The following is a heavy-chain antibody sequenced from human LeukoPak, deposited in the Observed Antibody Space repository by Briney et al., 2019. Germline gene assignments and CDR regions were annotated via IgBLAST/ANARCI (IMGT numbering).Heavy chain of an antibody. J-gene: IGHJ4*02. Sequence: SETLSLTCAVYGGSFSGYYWSWIRQPPGKGLEWIGSIYYSGSTYYNPSLKSRVTISVDTSKNQFSLKLSSVTAADTAVYYCARGGGITMIVVVITDYYFGYWGQGTLVTVSS. CDR2: IYYSGST. CDR1: GGSFSGYY. V-gene: IGHV4-34*01. D-gene: IGHD3-22*01. CDR3: ARGGGITMIVVVITDYYFGY.